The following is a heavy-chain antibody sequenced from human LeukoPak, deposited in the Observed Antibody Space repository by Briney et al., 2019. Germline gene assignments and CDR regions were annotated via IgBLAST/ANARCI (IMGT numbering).Heavy chain of an antibody. J-gene: IGHJ6*02. Sequence: GGSLRLSCAASGFTFSSYSMNWVRQAPGKGLEWVSSISSSSSYIYYADSVKGRFTISRDNAKSSLYLQMNSLRAEDTAVYYCARDRPLTYDFWSGYGMDVWGQGTTVTVSS. CDR1: GFTFSSYS. CDR3: ARDRPLTYDFWSGYGMDV. V-gene: IGHV3-21*01. CDR2: ISSSSSYI. D-gene: IGHD3-3*01.